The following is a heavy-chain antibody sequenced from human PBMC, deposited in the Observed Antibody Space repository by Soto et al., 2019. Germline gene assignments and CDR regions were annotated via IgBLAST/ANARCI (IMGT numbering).Heavy chain of an antibody. D-gene: IGHD3-3*01. J-gene: IGHJ4*02. CDR3: ARARVFWSGYYTGDSY. CDR1: GYTFTSYA. Sequence: ASVKVSCKASGYTFTSYAMHWVRQAPGQRLEWMGWINAGNGNTKYSQKFQGRVTITRDTSASTAYMELSSLRSEDTAVYYCARARVFWSGYYTGDSYWGPGTLVTVSS. CDR2: INAGNGNT. V-gene: IGHV1-3*01.